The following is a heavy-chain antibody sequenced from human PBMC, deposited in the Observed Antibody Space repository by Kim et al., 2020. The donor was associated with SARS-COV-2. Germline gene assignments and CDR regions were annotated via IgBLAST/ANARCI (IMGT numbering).Heavy chain of an antibody. J-gene: IGHJ5*02. V-gene: IGHV1-3*01. CDR1: GYTFTSYA. CDR2: INAGNGNT. Sequence: ASVKVSCKASGYTFTSYAMHWVRQAPGQRLEWMGWINAGNGNTKYSQKFQGRVTITRDTSASTAYMELSSLRSEDTAVYYCARAQWLVRGGWFDPWGQGTLVTVSS. D-gene: IGHD6-19*01. CDR3: ARAQWLVRGGWFDP.